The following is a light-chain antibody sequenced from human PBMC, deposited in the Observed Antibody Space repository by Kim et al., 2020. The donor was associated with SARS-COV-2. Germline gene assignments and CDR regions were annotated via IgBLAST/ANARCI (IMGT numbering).Light chain of an antibody. CDR3: QSYDNNNQV. J-gene: IGLJ3*02. CDR1: SGSIASNY. Sequence: NFMLTQPHSVSESPGKTVTISCTGSSGSIASNYVQWYQQRPGSAPTTVIYENNQRPSGVPDRFSGSIDSSSNSASLTISGLKTEDEADYYCQSYDNNNQVFGGGNQLTVL. V-gene: IGLV6-57*02. CDR2: ENN.